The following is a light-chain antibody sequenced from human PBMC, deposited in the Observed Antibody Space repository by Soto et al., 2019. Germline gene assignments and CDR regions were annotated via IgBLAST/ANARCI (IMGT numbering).Light chain of an antibody. J-gene: IGLJ2*01. CDR2: DNN. CDR1: YSNIGNNF. Sequence: QSVLTQPPSVSAAPGQTVTISCSGNYSNIGNNFVSWYQQLPGAAPRLLIHDNNKRPSGIPDRFSGAKSGTSATLGIAGLQTGDEADYYCAAWDYTLVSMLFGGGTKVTVL. CDR3: AAWDYTLVSML. V-gene: IGLV1-51*01.